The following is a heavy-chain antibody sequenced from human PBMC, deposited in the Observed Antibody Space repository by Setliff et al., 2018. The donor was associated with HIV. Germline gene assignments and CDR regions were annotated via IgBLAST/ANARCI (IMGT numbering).Heavy chain of an antibody. D-gene: IGHD2-8*02. J-gene: IGHJ6*03. CDR1: GYMFIAYG. V-gene: IGHV1-18*01. CDR2: IGPYNDRT. CDR3: ARVQVGDPYYSYYYMDV. Sequence: ASVKVSCKTSGYMFIAYGMSWVRRAPGQGLEWMGWIGPYNDRTEYAQKFQGRVTMTIDTSASTAYMELNSLSSEDTAVYYCARVQVGDPYYSYYYMDVWGEGTTVTVSS.